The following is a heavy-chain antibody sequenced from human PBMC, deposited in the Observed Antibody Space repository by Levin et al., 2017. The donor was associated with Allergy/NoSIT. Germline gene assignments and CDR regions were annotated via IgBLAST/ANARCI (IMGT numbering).Heavy chain of an antibody. J-gene: IGHJ4*02. CDR3: AKRRLTGVREYYFDY. CDR2: ITGSGGDT. CDR1: GFTFSSYG. V-gene: IGHV3-23*01. D-gene: IGHD3-10*01. Sequence: PGESLKISCAASGFTFSSYGMSWVRQAPGKGLEWVSTITGSGGDTFHADSVKGRYTISRDNSKNTLYLQMNSLRVEDTAVYFCAKRRLTGVREYYFDYWGQGTLVTVSS.